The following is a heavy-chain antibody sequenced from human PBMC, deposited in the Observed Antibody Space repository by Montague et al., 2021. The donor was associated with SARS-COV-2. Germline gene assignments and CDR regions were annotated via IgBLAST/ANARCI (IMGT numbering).Heavy chain of an antibody. J-gene: IGHJ4*01. D-gene: IGHD3-22*01. CDR1: GGSISSYY. CDR3: ARGDYYDSTGYYDY. Sequence: SETLSLTCTVSGGSISSYYWSWIRQPPGKGPEWIGYIYYSGSTNXNPSLKSRVTISVDTSKNQFSLKVRSVTAADTAVYYCARGDYYDSTGYYDYWGQGTLVTVSS. CDR2: IYYSGST. V-gene: IGHV4-59*01.